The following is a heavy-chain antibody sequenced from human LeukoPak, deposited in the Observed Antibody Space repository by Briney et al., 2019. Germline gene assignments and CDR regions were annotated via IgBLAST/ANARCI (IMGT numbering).Heavy chain of an antibody. D-gene: IGHD3-22*01. Sequence: GGSLRLSCAASGFTFNSYGMHWVRQAPGKGLEWVAVMSYDGSNKYYADSVKGRFTISRDNSKNTLYLQMNSLRAEDTAVYYCAKDPYYYDSSVHYFDYWGQGTLVTVSS. V-gene: IGHV3-30*18. CDR2: MSYDGSNK. CDR1: GFTFNSYG. J-gene: IGHJ4*02. CDR3: AKDPYYYDSSVHYFDY.